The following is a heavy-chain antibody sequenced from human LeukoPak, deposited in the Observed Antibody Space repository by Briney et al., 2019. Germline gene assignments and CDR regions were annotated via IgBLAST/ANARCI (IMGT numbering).Heavy chain of an antibody. Sequence: PGGSLRLSCAASGFTFSSYWMTWVRQAPGKGLEWVAKIKQDGSEKDYVDSVKGRLTISRDNAKNSLYLQMNSLRAEDTAVYYCARDPQLYFDYWGQGTLVTVSS. CDR3: ARDPQLYFDY. J-gene: IGHJ4*02. CDR1: GFTFSSYW. V-gene: IGHV3-7*01. CDR2: IKQDGSEK. D-gene: IGHD6-13*01.